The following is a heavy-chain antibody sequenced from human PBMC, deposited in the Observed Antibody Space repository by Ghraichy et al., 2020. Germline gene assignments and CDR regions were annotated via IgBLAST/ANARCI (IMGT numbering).Heavy chain of an antibody. J-gene: IGHJ3*02. Sequence: ASVKVSCKASGYTFTSYAMHWVRQAPGQRLEWMGWINAGNGNTKYSQKFQGRVTITRDTSASTAYMELSSLRSEDTAVYYCARDKRDLWFGELLGDAFDIWGQGTMVTVSS. D-gene: IGHD3-10*01. V-gene: IGHV1-3*01. CDR2: INAGNGNT. CDR1: GYTFTSYA. CDR3: ARDKRDLWFGELLGDAFDI.